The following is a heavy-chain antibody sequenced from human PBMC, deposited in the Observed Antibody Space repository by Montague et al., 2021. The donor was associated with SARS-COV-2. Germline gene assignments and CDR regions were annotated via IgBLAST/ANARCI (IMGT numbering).Heavy chain of an antibody. Sequence: SETLSLTCTVSGGSISSYYWSWIRQPPGKGLEWIGYIYYSGSTNYNPSLKSRVTISVDTSKNQFSLKLSSVTAADAAVYYCARGGDMNWFDPWGQGTLVTVSS. CDR2: IYYSGST. V-gene: IGHV4-59*01. D-gene: IGHD2-21*01. CDR3: ARGGDMNWFDP. CDR1: GGSISSYY. J-gene: IGHJ5*02.